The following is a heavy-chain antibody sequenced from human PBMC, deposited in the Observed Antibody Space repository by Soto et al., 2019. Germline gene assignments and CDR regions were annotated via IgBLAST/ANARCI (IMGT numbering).Heavy chain of an antibody. CDR3: ARDAVAGPVQGE. CDR2: INPTSGGR. Sequence: ASVKVSCKASGYTFTGYYMHWVRQAPGQGLEWMGWINPTSGGRNYAQKFQGRVTMTRDTSISTAYMELSRLRSDDTAVYYCARDAVAGPVQGEWGQGTLVTVSS. J-gene: IGHJ4*02. V-gene: IGHV1-2*02. CDR1: GYTFTGYY. D-gene: IGHD6-19*01.